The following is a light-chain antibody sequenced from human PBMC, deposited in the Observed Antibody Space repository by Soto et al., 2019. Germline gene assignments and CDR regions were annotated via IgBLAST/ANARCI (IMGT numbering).Light chain of an antibody. J-gene: IGKJ2*01. CDR1: QSVSSSY. V-gene: IGKV3-20*01. CDR2: AAS. CDR3: QQYDNSLYT. Sequence: EIVLTRSPGTLSLSPGERATLSCRASQSVSSSYLAWYQQKPGQPPRLLIYAASSRATGIPDRFSGSGSGTDFTLTISRLEPEDFAVYYCQQYDNSLYTFGQGTKLEIK.